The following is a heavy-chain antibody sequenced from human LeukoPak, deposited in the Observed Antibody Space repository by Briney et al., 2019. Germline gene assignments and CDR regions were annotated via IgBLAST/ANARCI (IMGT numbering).Heavy chain of an antibody. J-gene: IGHJ4*02. V-gene: IGHV1-24*01. CDR2: FDPEDGET. Sequence: ASVKVSCKVSGYSLSEFSLHWVRQAPGKGLEWMGVFDPEDGETINTLNFQGRVTMTEDTSKDTAYMELSSLRSEDTAVYYCATGGDDRSGYWTDFDFWGQGTQVTVSS. D-gene: IGHD3-22*01. CDR1: GYSLSEFS. CDR3: ATGGDDRSGYWTDFDF.